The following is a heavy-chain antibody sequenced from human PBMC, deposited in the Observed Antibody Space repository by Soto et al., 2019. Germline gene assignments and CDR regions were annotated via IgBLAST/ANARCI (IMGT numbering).Heavy chain of an antibody. J-gene: IGHJ4*02. D-gene: IGHD6-19*01. CDR3: ARMGIAVAGAFDY. CDR2: INHSGST. Sequence: QVQLQQWGAGLLKPSETLSLTCAVYGGSFSGYYWSWIRQPPGKGLEWIGEINHSGSTNYNPSLKSRVTISVDTSKNQFSLKLSSVTAADTAVYYCARMGIAVAGAFDYWGQGTLVTVSS. V-gene: IGHV4-34*01. CDR1: GGSFSGYY.